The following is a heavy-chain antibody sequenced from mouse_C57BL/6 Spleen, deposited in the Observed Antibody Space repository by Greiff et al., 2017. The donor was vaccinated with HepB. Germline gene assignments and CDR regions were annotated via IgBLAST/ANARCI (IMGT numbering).Heavy chain of an antibody. D-gene: IGHD1-1*01. CDR2: ISSGSSTI. CDR1: GFTFSDYG. V-gene: IGHV5-17*01. J-gene: IGHJ4*01. CDR3: ARRGDYRSSSYYYAMDY. Sequence: EVQLVESGGGLVKPGGSLKLSCAASGFTFSDYGMHWVRQAPEKGLEWVAYISSGSSTIYYADTVKGRFTISRDNAKNTLFLQMNSLRSEDTAMYYCARRGDYRSSSYYYAMDYWGQGTSVTVSS.